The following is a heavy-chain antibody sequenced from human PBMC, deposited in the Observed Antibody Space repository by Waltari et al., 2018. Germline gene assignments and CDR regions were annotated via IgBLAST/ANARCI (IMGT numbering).Heavy chain of an antibody. Sequence: QVQLVQSGAEVKTPGASVKVSCKASGYPFPEHYMHWVRQAPGQGLEWRGWINPNNGGTNYAQKFQGRVTMTRDTSISTAFMDLSRLKSDDTAVYFCARGDPSVYYTSHMDVWGKGTTVTVSS. J-gene: IGHJ6*03. CDR1: GYPFPEHY. D-gene: IGHD3-3*01. V-gene: IGHV1-2*02. CDR2: INPNNGGT. CDR3: ARGDPSVYYTSHMDV.